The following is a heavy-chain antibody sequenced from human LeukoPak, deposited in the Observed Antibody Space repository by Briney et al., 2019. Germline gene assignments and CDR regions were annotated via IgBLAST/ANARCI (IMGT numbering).Heavy chain of an antibody. CDR1: GFTFSSYG. V-gene: IGHV3-33*06. Sequence: PGRSLRLSCAASGFTFSSYGMHWVRQAPGKGLEWVAVVWYDGSNKYYADSVKGRFTISRDNSKNTLYLQMNSLRAEDTAVYYCAEEGGYGDYARFDYWGQGTLVTVSS. CDR2: VWYDGSNK. J-gene: IGHJ4*02. CDR3: AEEGGYGDYARFDY. D-gene: IGHD4-17*01.